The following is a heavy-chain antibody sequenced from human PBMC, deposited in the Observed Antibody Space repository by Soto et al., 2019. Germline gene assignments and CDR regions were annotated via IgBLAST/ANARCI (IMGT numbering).Heavy chain of an antibody. CDR3: ARGNSGKYYFDY. CDR1: YC. J-gene: IGHJ4*02. Sequence: YCRIFISQHPGKGLEWIGYIYYSGSTSYNPSLESLVSMSVDTSKNQFSLKLSSVTSADTAVYFCARGNSGKYYFDYWGPGTLVTVSS. CDR2: IYYSGST. V-gene: IGHV4-31*01. D-gene: IGHD3-10*01.